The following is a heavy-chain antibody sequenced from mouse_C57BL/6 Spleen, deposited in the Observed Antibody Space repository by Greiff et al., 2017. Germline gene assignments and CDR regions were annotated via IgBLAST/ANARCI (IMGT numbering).Heavy chain of an antibody. J-gene: IGHJ3*01. D-gene: IGHD1-1*01. CDR2: IYPSGGST. CDR1: GYTFTDHT. CDR3: AREGYYDGSSWFAY. V-gene: IGHV1-78*01. Sequence: QVQLQQSDAELVKPGASVKISCKVSGYTFTDHTIHWMKQRPEQGLEWIGYIYPSGGSTKYNEKFKGKATLTAEKSSSTAYMQLNSLTSEDSAVYFCAREGYYDGSSWFAYWGQGTLVTVSA.